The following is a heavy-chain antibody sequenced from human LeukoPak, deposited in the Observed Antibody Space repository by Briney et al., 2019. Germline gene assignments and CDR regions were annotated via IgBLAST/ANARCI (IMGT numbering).Heavy chain of an antibody. V-gene: IGHV3-21*01. CDR2: ISGSSSYI. CDR1: GFTLRSYA. CDR3: ARDNYDSSPGYYFDY. J-gene: IGHJ4*02. D-gene: IGHD3-22*01. Sequence: GGSLRLSCTASGFTLRSYAMGWVRQAPGKGLEWVSAISGSSSYIYYADSVKGRFTISRDNAKNSLYLQMNSLRAEDTAVYYCARDNYDSSPGYYFDYWGQGTLVTVSS.